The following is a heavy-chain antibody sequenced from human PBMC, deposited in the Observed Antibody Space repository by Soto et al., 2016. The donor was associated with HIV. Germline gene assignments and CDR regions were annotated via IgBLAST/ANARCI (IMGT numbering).Heavy chain of an antibody. D-gene: IGHD2-21*01. CDR2: INPNIGNT. J-gene: IGHJ5*02. V-gene: IGHV1-2*02. CDR3: VRGRSLFGPRFDL. Sequence: QVQLVQSGAEVKKPGASVKVSCKASGYSFSGYYLHWVRQAPGQRLEWLGWINPNIGNTIYGPRFQGRVTMTRDTSITTVYMEISNLKSDETANYYCVRGRSLFGPRFDLWGHGTLVIVSS. CDR1: GYSFSGYY.